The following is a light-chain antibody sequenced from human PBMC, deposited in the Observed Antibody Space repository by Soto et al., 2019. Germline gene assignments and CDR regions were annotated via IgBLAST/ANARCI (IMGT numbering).Light chain of an antibody. CDR3: SSHAGTYPGV. J-gene: IGLJ3*02. V-gene: IGLV2-11*01. CDR2: DVT. CDR1: SSDVGGYNF. Sequence: QSALTQPRSVSGSPEQSVTISCTGTSSDVGGYNFVSWYQQLPGKAPKLMIYDVTKRPSGVPDRFSGSKSGNTASLTISGLQAEDEADYYCSSHAGTYPGVFGGGTKVTVL.